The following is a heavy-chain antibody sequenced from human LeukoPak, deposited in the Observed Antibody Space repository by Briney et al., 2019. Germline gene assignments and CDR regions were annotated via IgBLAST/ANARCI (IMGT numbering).Heavy chain of an antibody. V-gene: IGHV3-7*01. J-gene: IGHJ4*02. CDR3: ARGGVRRGYYDY. Sequence: PGGSLRLSCAASGFIFGNYWMKWVRQDPVRGLEWVANINEDGSETYHVDSVRGRFTISRDNAKNSLYLQMNSLRTEDTAVYYCARGGVRRGYYDYWGQGTLVTVSS. CDR2: INEDGSET. D-gene: IGHD1-14*01. CDR1: GFIFGNYW.